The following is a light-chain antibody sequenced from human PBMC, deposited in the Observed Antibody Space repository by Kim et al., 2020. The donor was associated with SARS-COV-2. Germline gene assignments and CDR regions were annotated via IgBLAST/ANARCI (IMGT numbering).Light chain of an antibody. CDR1: NIRNKT. CDR2: YNN. J-gene: IGLJ1*01. V-gene: IGLV3-21*04. CDR3: QVWDGSSDHPLYV. Sequence: GKTASISCGGDNIRNKTVHWYQQKSGQAPVLVIYYNNDRPSGIPERFSGSSSGNTATLTISRVEAGDEADYYCQVWDGSSDHPLYVFGTGTKVTVL.